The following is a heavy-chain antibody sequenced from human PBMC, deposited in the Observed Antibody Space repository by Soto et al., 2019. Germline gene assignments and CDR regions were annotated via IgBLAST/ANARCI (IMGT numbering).Heavy chain of an antibody. CDR2: IYYSGST. J-gene: IGHJ5*02. Sequence: SETLSLTCTVAGGYIISGYYYWSWIRQPPGKGLEWIGYIYYSGSTYYNPSLKSRVTISVDTSKNQFSLKLSSVTAADTAVYYCLRGGSSWDLNWFDPWGQGTLVTVSS. CDR1: GGYIISGYYY. V-gene: IGHV4-30-4*03. D-gene: IGHD6-6*01. CDR3: LRGGSSWDLNWFDP.